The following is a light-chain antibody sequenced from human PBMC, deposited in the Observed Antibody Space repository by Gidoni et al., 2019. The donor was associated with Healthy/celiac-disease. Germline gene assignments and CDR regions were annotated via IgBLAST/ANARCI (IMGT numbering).Light chain of an antibody. CDR1: QDISNY. J-gene: IGKJ4*01. Sequence: QMTQSPSSLSASVGDRVTITCQASQDISNYLNWYQQKPGKAPKLLIYDASNLETGVPSRFSGSGSGTDFTFTISSLQPEDIATYYCQQYDNLPLTFGGGTKVEIK. V-gene: IGKV1-33*01. CDR3: QQYDNLPLT. CDR2: DAS.